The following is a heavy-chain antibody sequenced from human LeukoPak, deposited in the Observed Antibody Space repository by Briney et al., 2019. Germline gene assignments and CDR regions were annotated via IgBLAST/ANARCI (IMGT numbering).Heavy chain of an antibody. CDR3: ARSGRDGYCY. CDR1: GGSFSGYY. CDR2: INHSGST. D-gene: IGHD5-24*01. Sequence: SETLSLTCAVYGGSFSGYYWSWIRQPPGKGLEWIGEINHSGSTNYNPSLKSRVTISVDTSKNQFSLKLSSVTAADTAVYYCARSGRDGYCYWGQGTLVTVSS. V-gene: IGHV4-34*01. J-gene: IGHJ4*02.